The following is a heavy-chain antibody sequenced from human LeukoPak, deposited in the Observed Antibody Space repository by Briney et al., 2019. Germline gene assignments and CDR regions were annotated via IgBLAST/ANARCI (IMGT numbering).Heavy chain of an antibody. D-gene: IGHD3-10*01. CDR1: GGSISSGSYY. Sequence: SETLSLTCAVSGGSISSGSYYWTWIRQPAGKGLEWIGRIYTSGSTNYNPSLKSRVTISLDTFKNQFSLRLSSVTAADTAVYYCARGPGYYGSGSYPSVYWGQGTLVTVSS. J-gene: IGHJ4*02. CDR3: ARGPGYYGSGSYPSVY. CDR2: IYTSGST. V-gene: IGHV4-61*02.